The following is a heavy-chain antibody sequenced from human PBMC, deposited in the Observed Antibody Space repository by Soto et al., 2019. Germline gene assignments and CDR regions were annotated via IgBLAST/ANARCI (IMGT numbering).Heavy chain of an antibody. J-gene: IGHJ6*02. D-gene: IGHD3-10*01. CDR3: ARAEGSGSYYLRNYYYYGMDV. V-gene: IGHV4-30-4*01. CDR2: IYYSGST. Sequence: QVQLQESGPGLVKPSQTLSLTCTVSGGSISSGDYYWSWIRQPPGKGLEWIGYIYYSGSTYYNPSLKSRVTISVDTSKNQFSLKLSSVTAADTAVYYCARAEGSGSYYLRNYYYYGMDVWGQGTTVTVSS. CDR1: GGSISSGDYY.